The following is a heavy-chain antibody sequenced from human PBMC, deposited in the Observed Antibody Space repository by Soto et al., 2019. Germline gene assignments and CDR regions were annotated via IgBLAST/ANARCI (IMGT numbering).Heavy chain of an antibody. CDR2: ILHSGIT. D-gene: IGHD3-22*01. Sequence: PSETLSLTCTLSGGSCNSDYWTCIRQSPGKGLEWIGYILHSGITDYNPSVKSRVTISIDKSKNLFSLKLTSVTAADTAVYYCARDRYFYDSAGYYRTLDSWGQG. CDR3: ARDRYFYDSAGYYRTLDS. J-gene: IGHJ5*01. CDR1: GGSCNSDY. V-gene: IGHV4-59*01.